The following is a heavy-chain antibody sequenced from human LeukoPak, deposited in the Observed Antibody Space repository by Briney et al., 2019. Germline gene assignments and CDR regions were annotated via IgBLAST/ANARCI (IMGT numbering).Heavy chain of an antibody. CDR1: GGCFSGYY. J-gene: IGHJ4*02. V-gene: IGHV4-34*01. CDR3: ARGRARDIVLVPAPGPFDY. D-gene: IGHD2-2*01. CDR2: INHSGST. Sequence: KPSETLSLTCAVYGGCFSGYYWSWIRQPPGKGLEWIGEINHSGSTNYNPSLQSRVTISVDTSKNQFSLKLSSVTAADTAVYYCARGRARDIVLVPAPGPFDYWGQGTLVTVSS.